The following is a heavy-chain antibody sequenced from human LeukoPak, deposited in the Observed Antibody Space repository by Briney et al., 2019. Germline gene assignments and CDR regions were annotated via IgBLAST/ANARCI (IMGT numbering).Heavy chain of an antibody. V-gene: IGHV4-38-2*02. J-gene: IGHJ5*02. CDR3: ARAYSSSWYYDWFDP. CDR2: IYNSTST. CDR1: GYSISSGYY. Sequence: SETLSLTGTVSGYSISSGYYWGWIRQPPVKGLEWIGSIYNSTSTYYNPSLKSRVTISVDTSKNQFSLKLRCVTAADTAMHYCARAYSSSWYYDWFDPWGQGTLVTVSS. D-gene: IGHD6-13*01.